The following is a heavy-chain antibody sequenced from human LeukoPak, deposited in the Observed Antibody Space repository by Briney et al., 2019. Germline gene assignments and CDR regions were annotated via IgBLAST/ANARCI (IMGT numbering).Heavy chain of an antibody. J-gene: IGHJ4*02. CDR2: ISSSSSYI. CDR1: GFTFSSYS. V-gene: IGHV3-21*01. D-gene: IGHD6-25*01. Sequence: KPGGSLRLSCAASGFTFSSYSMNWVRQAPGKGLEWVSSISSSSSYIYYADSVKGRFTISRDNAKNSLYLQMNSLRAEDTAVYYCARDFAATPYYFDYWGQGTLVTVSS. CDR3: ARDFAATPYYFDY.